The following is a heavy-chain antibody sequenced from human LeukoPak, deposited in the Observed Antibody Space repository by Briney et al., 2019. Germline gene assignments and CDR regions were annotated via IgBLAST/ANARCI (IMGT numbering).Heavy chain of an antibody. CDR1: GYTFTSYD. CDR3: ARVAITVAGRLDQRLGMRYYFDY. D-gene: IGHD6-19*01. J-gene: IGHJ4*02. CDR2: MNPNSGNT. Sequence: ASVKVSCKASGYTFTSYDINWVRQATGQGLEWMGWMNPNSGNTGYAQKLQGRVTMTRNTSISTAYMELSNLRSEDTAVYYCARVAITVAGRLDQRLGMRYYFDYWGQGTLVTVSS. V-gene: IGHV1-8*01.